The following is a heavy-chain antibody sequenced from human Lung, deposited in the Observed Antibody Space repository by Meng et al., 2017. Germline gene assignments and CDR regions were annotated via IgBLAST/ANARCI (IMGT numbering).Heavy chain of an antibody. V-gene: IGHV4-34*01. CDR1: GGSISVSY. CDR3: ARERHSTIIRGVIDF. Sequence: QAPLQHWGAGLLSPSENLSLTCAVYGGSISVSYWSWIRQSPAKGLEWIGKINPGGSTNYNPSLESRVTISVDTPKNQFSLRLTSMTVADTAVYYCARERHSTIIRGVIDFWGQGALVTVSS. J-gene: IGHJ4*02. D-gene: IGHD3-10*01. CDR2: INPGGST.